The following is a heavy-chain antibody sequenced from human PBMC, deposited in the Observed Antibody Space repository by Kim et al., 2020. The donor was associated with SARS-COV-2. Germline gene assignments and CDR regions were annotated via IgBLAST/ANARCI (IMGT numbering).Heavy chain of an antibody. CDR3: ARARLVVYAMDV. CDR2: IKEDGSEK. Sequence: GGSLRLSCAASGFTFTMHWMSWVRQAPGKGLEWVAKIKEDGSEKYHVDPVKGRFTVSRDNAKNSLYLHMTSLRAEDTAVYFCARARLVVYAMDVWGQGTT. V-gene: IGHV3-7*05. CDR1: GFTFTMHW. D-gene: IGHD3-16*01. J-gene: IGHJ6*02.